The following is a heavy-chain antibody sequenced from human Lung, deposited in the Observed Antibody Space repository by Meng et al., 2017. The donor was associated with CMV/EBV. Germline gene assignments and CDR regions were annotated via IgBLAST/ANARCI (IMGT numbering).Heavy chain of an antibody. CDR1: YTFTGYY. CDR2: INANSGAT. V-gene: IGHV1-2*02. Sequence: YTFTGYYMHWVRQAPGQGLEWMGGINANSGATNYAQKFQGRVTMTRDTSITTAYMELSRLRSDDTALYYCARFNAIFYDSSGHYYDHWGQGTLVTVSS. D-gene: IGHD3-22*01. J-gene: IGHJ4*02. CDR3: ARFNAIFYDSSGHYYDH.